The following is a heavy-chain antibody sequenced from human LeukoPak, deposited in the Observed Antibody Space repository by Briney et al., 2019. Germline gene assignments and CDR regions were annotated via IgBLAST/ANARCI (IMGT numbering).Heavy chain of an antibody. J-gene: IGHJ4*02. V-gene: IGHV3-21*01. D-gene: IGHD5-18*01. CDR3: ARDGGYSYGYRSVY. Sequence: GGSLRLSCAASGFTFSSYSMNWVRQAPGKGLEWVSSISSSSSYIYYADSVKGRFTISRDNAKNSLYLQMDSLRTEDTAVYYCARDGGYSYGYRSVYWGQGTLVTVSS. CDR1: GFTFSSYS. CDR2: ISSSSSYI.